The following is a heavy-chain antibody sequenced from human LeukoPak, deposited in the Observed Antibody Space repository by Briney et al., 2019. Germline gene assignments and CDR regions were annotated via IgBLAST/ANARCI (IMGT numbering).Heavy chain of an antibody. V-gene: IGHV4-39*07. CDR2: IYYSGST. CDR1: GGSISSSTYY. Sequence: PSETLSLTCTVSGGSISSSTYYWGWIRQPPGKGLEWIGSIYYSGSTNYSPSLKSRVTISVDTSKNQFSLKLSSVTAADTAVYYCARYGLIRGFEYWGQGTLVTVSS. J-gene: IGHJ4*02. D-gene: IGHD3-16*01. CDR3: ARYGLIRGFEY.